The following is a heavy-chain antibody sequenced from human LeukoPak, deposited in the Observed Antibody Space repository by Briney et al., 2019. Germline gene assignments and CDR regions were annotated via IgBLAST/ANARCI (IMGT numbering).Heavy chain of an antibody. Sequence: SVKVSCKASGGTFSSYAISWVRQAPGQGLEWMVGIIPIFGTANYAQMFQGRVTITTDASTSTAYMELSSLRSEDTAVYYCARDVYCTNPFCTYNWFDPWGQGTLVTVSS. V-gene: IGHV1-69*05. CDR1: GGTFSSYA. CDR2: IIPIFGTA. CDR3: ARDVYCTNPFCTYNWFDP. D-gene: IGHD2-8*01. J-gene: IGHJ5*02.